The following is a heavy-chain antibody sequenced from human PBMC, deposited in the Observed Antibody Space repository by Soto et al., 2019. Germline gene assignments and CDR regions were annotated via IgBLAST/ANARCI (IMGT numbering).Heavy chain of an antibody. CDR3: ARDMGPRGRYYDSRLNWYFDL. V-gene: IGHV1-69*01. D-gene: IGHD3-22*01. J-gene: IGHJ2*01. CDR1: GGTFSSYA. CDR2: IIPIFGTA. Sequence: QVQLVQSGAEVKKPGSSVKVSCKASGGTFSSYAISWVRQAPGQGLEWMGGIIPIFGTANYAQKFQGRVTITADESTSTAYMELSSLRSEDTAVYYCARDMGPRGRYYDSRLNWYFDLWGRGTLVTVSS.